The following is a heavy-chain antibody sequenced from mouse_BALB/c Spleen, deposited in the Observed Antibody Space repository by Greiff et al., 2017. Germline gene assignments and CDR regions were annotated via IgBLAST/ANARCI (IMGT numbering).Heavy chain of an antibody. D-gene: IGHD1-1*01. J-gene: IGHJ4*01. Sequence: EVKLVESGGGLVKPGGSLKLSCAASGFTFSDYYMYWVRQTPEKRLEWVATISDGGSYTYYPDSVKGRFTISRDNAKNNLYLQMSSLKSEDTAMYYCARDQDYYGSDAMDYWGQGTSVTVSS. CDR2: ISDGGSYT. CDR3: ARDQDYYGSDAMDY. CDR1: GFTFSDYY. V-gene: IGHV5-4*02.